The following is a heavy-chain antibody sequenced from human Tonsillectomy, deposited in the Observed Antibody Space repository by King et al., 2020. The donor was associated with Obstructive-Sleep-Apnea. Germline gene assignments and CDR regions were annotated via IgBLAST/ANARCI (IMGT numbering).Heavy chain of an antibody. Sequence: VQLQESGPGLVKPSETLSLTCTVSGYSISSGYYWGWIRQPPGKGLEWIGSIYHSGSTYYNPSLKSRVTISVDTSKNQFSLKLSSVTAADTAVYYCARDKGERGAFDIWGQGTMVTVSS. CDR1: GYSISSGYY. CDR3: ARDKGERGAFDI. V-gene: IGHV4-38-2*02. J-gene: IGHJ3*02. D-gene: IGHD3-16*01. CDR2: IYHSGST.